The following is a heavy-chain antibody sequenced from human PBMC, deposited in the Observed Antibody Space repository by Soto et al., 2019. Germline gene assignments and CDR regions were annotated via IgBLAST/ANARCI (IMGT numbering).Heavy chain of an antibody. Sequence: QVQLVQSGAEVKKPGASVKVSCKASGYTFTSYAMHWVRQAPGQRLEWMGWINAGNGNTKYSQKLQGRVTITRDTSASTAYMELSSLRSEDTAVYYCARDRYCSGGSCYLDAFDIWGQGTMVTVSS. J-gene: IGHJ3*02. V-gene: IGHV1-3*01. CDR2: INAGNGNT. CDR1: GYTFTSYA. D-gene: IGHD2-15*01. CDR3: ARDRYCSGGSCYLDAFDI.